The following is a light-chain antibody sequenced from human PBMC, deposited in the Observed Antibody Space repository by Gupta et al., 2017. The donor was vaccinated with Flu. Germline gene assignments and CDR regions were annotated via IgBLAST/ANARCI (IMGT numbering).Light chain of an antibody. Sequence: SYVLTRAPSVSVAPGQTARITCGGNNIVTKSVHWNQQKPGQAPVLVVYDNSDRPSGIPERFSGSNSGNTATLTISRVEAGDEADYYCQVWDGSSDHVVFGGGTKLTVL. CDR1: NIVTKS. CDR2: DNS. J-gene: IGLJ2*01. CDR3: QVWDGSSDHVV. V-gene: IGLV3-21*02.